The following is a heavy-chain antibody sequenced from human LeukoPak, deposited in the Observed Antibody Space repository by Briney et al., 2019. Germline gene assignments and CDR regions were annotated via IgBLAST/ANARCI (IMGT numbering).Heavy chain of an antibody. CDR3: ARVFPFGSGPYYFDY. J-gene: IGHJ4*02. CDR2: IYYSGST. Sequence: SETLSLTCTVSGGSISSGGYYWSWIRQHPGKGLEWIGYIYYSGSTYYNPSLKSRVTISVDTSKNQFSLKLSSVTAADTAVYYCARVFPFGSGPYYFDYWGQGTLVTVSS. CDR1: GGSISSGGYY. V-gene: IGHV4-31*03. D-gene: IGHD3-3*01.